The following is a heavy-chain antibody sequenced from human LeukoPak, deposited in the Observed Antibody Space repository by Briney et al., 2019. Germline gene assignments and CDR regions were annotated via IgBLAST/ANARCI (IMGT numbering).Heavy chain of an antibody. CDR2: IKQDGSEK. CDR1: GFTFSSYW. CDR3: ARQGMAAFDY. D-gene: IGHD5-24*01. Sequence: GGSLRLSCAASGFTFSSYWMSGVRQAPGRGREWVANIKQDGSEKYYVDSVKGRFTISRDNAKNSLYLQMNSLRAEDTALYYCARQGMAAFDYWAQGTLVTVS. V-gene: IGHV3-7*01. J-gene: IGHJ4*02.